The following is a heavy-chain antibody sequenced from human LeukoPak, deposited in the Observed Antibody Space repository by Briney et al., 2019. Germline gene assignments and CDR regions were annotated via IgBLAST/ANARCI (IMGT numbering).Heavy chain of an antibody. D-gene: IGHD2-2*01. Sequence: GGSLRLSCAASGFTFSSYSTNWVRQAPGKGLEWVSSISSSSSYIYYADSVKGRFTISRDNAKNSLYLQMNSLRAEDTALYHCARVVVVTYGMDVWGQGTTVTVSS. J-gene: IGHJ6*02. CDR2: ISSSSSYI. CDR3: ARVVVVTYGMDV. CDR1: GFTFSSYS. V-gene: IGHV3-21*04.